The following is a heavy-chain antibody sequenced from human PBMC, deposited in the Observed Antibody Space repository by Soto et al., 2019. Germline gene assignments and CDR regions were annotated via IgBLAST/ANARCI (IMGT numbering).Heavy chain of an antibody. CDR2: MNNKSGKK. CDR1: GYTFSSSD. V-gene: IGHV1-8*01. Sequence: ASVKVSCKASGYTFSSSDINCVRQATGQGXEWMGSMNNKSGKKGYDQKFKGTVTLNRETSINTAYMEVSTLTYEDTAVYFCARGGNSGNCDHNRCYGFAHWGQGTTVTVSS. CDR3: ARGGNSGNCDHNRCYGFAH. J-gene: IGHJ4*02. D-gene: IGHD2-2*03.